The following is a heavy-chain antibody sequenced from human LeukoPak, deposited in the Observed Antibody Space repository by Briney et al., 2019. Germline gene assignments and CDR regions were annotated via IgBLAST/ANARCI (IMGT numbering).Heavy chain of an antibody. CDR1: GFTFSSYA. J-gene: IGHJ1*01. V-gene: IGHV3-30*01. Sequence: PGGSLRLSCAASGFTFSSYAMHWVRQAPGKGLEWVAAISHDGSNKYHADSVKGRFTISRDNSKNTVYLQMNSLRAEDTAVYFCAGSPKYSSSWYEYFQHWGQDTLVTVSS. D-gene: IGHD6-13*01. CDR2: ISHDGSNK. CDR3: AGSPKYSSSWYEYFQH.